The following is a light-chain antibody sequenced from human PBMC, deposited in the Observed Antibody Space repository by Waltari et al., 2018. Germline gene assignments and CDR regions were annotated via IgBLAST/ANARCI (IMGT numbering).Light chain of an antibody. Sequence: QTVVTQEPSFSVSPGGTVTLTCGLSSGSVSTPYYPTWYQQTPGQAPLTLIYRTNTRSSGVPGRFSGSILGNKAALTITGAQADDESDYYCVLYMGGGIWVFGGGTKLTVL. CDR1: SGSVSTPYY. J-gene: IGLJ3*02. CDR2: RTN. CDR3: VLYMGGGIWV. V-gene: IGLV8-61*01.